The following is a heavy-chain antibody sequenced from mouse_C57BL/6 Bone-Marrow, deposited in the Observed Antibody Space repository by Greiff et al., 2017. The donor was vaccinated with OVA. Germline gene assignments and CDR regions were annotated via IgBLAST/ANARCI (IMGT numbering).Heavy chain of an antibody. D-gene: IGHD1-1*01. J-gene: IGHJ1*03. Sequence: QVQLQQPGPELVKPGASVKLSCKASGYTFTSYWMHWVKQRPGQGLEWIGNINPSNGGTNYNEKFKSKATLTVDKSSSTAYMQLSSLTSEDSAVYYCARLYYYGSSFYWDFDVWGTGTTVTVSS. V-gene: IGHV1-53*01. CDR2: INPSNGGT. CDR3: ARLYYYGSSFYWDFDV. CDR1: GYTFTSYW.